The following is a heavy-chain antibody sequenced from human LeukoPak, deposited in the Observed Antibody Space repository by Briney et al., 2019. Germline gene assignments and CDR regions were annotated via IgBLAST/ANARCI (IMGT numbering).Heavy chain of an antibody. J-gene: IGHJ4*02. CDR3: ARRDDSSGYHKIFDY. V-gene: IGHV4-59*01. CDR2: IYYSGST. D-gene: IGHD3-22*01. Sequence: PSETLSLTCTVSGGSISSYYWSWIRQPPGKGLEWIGYIYYSGSTNYNPSLKSRVTISVDTSKNQFSLKLSSVTAADTAVYYCARRDDSSGYHKIFDYWGPGTLVTVSS. CDR1: GGSISSYY.